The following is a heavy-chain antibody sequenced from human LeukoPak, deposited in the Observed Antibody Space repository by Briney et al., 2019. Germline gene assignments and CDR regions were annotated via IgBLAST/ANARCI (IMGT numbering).Heavy chain of an antibody. J-gene: IGHJ4*02. V-gene: IGHV3-21*01. D-gene: IGHD3-22*01. CDR3: ARGLISSGYSPYFDY. CDR1: GLTFSSSS. Sequence: VGSLGLSCAASGLTFSSSSMNWVRQAPGKGLEWVSSISSSSNYMYYTDSVKGRFTIFRDNAENSLYLQMNSLRIEDTAVYYCARGLISSGYSPYFDYWGQGTLITVSS. CDR2: ISSSSNYM.